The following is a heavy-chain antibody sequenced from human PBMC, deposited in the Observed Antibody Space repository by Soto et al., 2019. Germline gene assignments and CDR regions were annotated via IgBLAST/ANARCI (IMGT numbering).Heavy chain of an antibody. D-gene: IGHD6-19*01. CDR1: GGSISSGGYY. Sequence: PSETLSLTCTVSGGSISSGGYYWSWIRQHPGKGLEWIGYIYYSGSTYYNPSLKSRVTISVDTSKNQFSLKLSSVTAADTAVYYCARSSSGWYRGGAFDIWGQGTMVTVSS. V-gene: IGHV4-31*03. CDR3: ARSSSGWYRGGAFDI. CDR2: IYYSGST. J-gene: IGHJ3*02.